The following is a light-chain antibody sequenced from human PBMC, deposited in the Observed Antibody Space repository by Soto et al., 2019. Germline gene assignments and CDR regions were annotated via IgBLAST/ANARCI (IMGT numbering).Light chain of an antibody. CDR1: QSIRNY. Sequence: SQMTQSPATLSASVGERVTITCRASQSIRNYLAWYQQKPGKAPQVLIYKASNLETGVPSRFSGSGSGTEFALFISSLQPDDFATYYCQQYHNDSPWTFGQGTKVDIK. CDR3: QQYHNDSPWT. V-gene: IGKV1-5*03. CDR2: KAS. J-gene: IGKJ1*01.